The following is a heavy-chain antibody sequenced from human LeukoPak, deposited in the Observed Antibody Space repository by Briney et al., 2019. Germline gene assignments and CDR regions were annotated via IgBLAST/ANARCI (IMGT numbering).Heavy chain of an antibody. CDR1: GYTFTSYY. J-gene: IGHJ4*02. CDR2: INPSGGST. V-gene: IGHV1-46*01. Sequence: ASVKVSCKASGYTFTSYYMHWVRQAPGQGLEWMGIINPSGGSTSYAQKFRGRVTMTRDTSTSTVYMELSSLRSEDTAVYYCAIPPESLRYFDWLYYWGQGTLVTVSS. D-gene: IGHD3-9*01. CDR3: AIPPESLRYFDWLYY.